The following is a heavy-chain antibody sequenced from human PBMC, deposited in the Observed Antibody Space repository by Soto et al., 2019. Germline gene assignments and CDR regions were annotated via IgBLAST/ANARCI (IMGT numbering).Heavy chain of an antibody. Sequence: PGGSLRLSCAASGFTFSSHWMTWARQAPGKGLEWVANINPDGSGKYYVDSLKGRVTISRDNAKNSLYLQMNNLRAEDTAVYYCARARDYLFDFWGQGTLVTVSS. D-gene: IGHD4-17*01. J-gene: IGHJ4*02. CDR3: ARARDYLFDF. CDR1: GFTFSSHW. V-gene: IGHV3-7*01. CDR2: INPDGSGK.